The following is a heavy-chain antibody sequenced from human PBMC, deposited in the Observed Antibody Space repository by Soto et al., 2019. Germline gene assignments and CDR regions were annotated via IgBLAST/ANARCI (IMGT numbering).Heavy chain of an antibody. CDR3: ARGELLLWFGELLDYYGMDV. Sequence: SETLSLTCAVYGGSFSGYYWSWIRHPPGKGLEWIGEINHSGSTNYNPSLKSRVTISVDTSKNQFSLKLSSVTAADTAVYYCARGELLLWFGELLDYYGMDVWGQGTTVTVSS. CDR2: INHSGST. V-gene: IGHV4-34*01. CDR1: GGSFSGYY. J-gene: IGHJ6*02. D-gene: IGHD3-10*01.